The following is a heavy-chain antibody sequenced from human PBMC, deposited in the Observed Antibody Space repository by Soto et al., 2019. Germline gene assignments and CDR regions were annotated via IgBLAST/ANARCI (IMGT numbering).Heavy chain of an antibody. J-gene: IGHJ6*02. CDR2: ISAYNCNT. Sequence: ASVKVSCKASGYTFTSYGISWVRQAPGQGLERKGWISAYNCNTNYAQKLQGRVTMTTDTSTSTAFIELRSLRSDDTAVYYCARTPAGIRFGELLDYYYYGMDVWGQGTTVTVSS. CDR1: GYTFTSYG. D-gene: IGHD3-10*01. CDR3: ARTPAGIRFGELLDYYYYGMDV. V-gene: IGHV1-18*01.